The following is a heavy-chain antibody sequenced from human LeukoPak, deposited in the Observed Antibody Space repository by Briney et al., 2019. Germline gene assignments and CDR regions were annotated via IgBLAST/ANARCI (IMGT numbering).Heavy chain of an antibody. V-gene: IGHV4-4*02. Sequence: SGTLSLTCAVSGGSINSSNWWSWVRQPPGKGLEWIGEISLSGDTNYNPSLKSRVTISIDTSKNQLSLKLSSVTAADTAVYSCVRHVARAFDIWGQGTKVTVSS. CDR2: ISLSGDT. CDR1: GGSINSSNW. CDR3: VRHVARAFDI. J-gene: IGHJ3*02.